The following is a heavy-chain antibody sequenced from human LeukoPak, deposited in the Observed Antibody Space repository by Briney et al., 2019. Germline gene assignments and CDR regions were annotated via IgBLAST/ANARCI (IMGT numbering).Heavy chain of an antibody. CDR3: ASSTMEVTPLSDHIDY. V-gene: IGHV4-61*02. Sequence: PSQTPSLTCTVSGGSISSGSDYWSWIRQPAGKGLEWIGRIYTSGSTNYNPCLKSRVTISVDTSKNQFSLKLSSVAAADTAVYYCASSTMEVTPLSDHIDYWGQGTLVTVSS. D-gene: IGHD4-23*01. CDR1: GGSISSGSDY. J-gene: IGHJ4*02. CDR2: IYTSGST.